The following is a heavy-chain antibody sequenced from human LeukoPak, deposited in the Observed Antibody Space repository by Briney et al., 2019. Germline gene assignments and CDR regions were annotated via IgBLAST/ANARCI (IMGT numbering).Heavy chain of an antibody. Sequence: GGSLRLSCAASGFRISSYSMNWVRQAPGKGLEWVSYISHTGSTMSYADSVKGRFTISRDNARNSLHLQMNSLRAEDTAVYYCAIPPLSGTGSSRPLAEMDVWGQGTTVTVSS. CDR3: AIPPLSGTGSSRPLAEMDV. CDR2: ISHTGSTM. V-gene: IGHV3-48*04. CDR1: GFRISSYS. J-gene: IGHJ6*02. D-gene: IGHD3-10*01.